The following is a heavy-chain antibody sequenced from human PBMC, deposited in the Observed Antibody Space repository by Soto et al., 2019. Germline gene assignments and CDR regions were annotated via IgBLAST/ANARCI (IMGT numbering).Heavy chain of an antibody. J-gene: IGHJ4*02. CDR3: ARVRGVKYYYYVDAFDY. D-gene: IGHD4-17*01. Sequence: QVQLVQSGGEVKKPGASVKVSCKPSGYTSSGYTSFNYGITWVRQAPGQGLEWMGWISGYTGNTNDAQNTQGTFTITTDTSTSTVYMAMRSLKTDDTAVYYCARVRGVKYYYYVDAFDYWGQGSPVTVSS. V-gene: IGHV1-18*01. CDR2: ISGYTGNT. CDR1: GYTSFNYG.